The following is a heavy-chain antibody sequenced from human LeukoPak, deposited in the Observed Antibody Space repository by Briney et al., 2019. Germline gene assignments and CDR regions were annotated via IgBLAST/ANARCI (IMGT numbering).Heavy chain of an antibody. D-gene: IGHD4-11*01. CDR1: GFTFSSYA. V-gene: IGHV3-64*01. CDR3: ARALTTVTNAAGY. CDR2: ISSNGGST. Sequence: GGSLRLSCAASGFTFSSYAMHWVRQAPGKGLEYVSAISSNGGSTYYANSVKGRITISRDNSKNTLYLQMGSLRAEDMAVYYCARALTTVTNAAGYWGQGTLVTVSS. J-gene: IGHJ4*02.